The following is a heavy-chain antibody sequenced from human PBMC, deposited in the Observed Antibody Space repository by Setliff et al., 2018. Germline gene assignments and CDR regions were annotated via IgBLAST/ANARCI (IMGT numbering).Heavy chain of an antibody. Sequence: SETLSLTCTVSGGSISSHYWSWIRQPPGKGLEWIGSIYYSGSTNYNPSLKSRVTISVDTSKNQFSLKLSSVTAADTAVYYYARDGGAWLQYRGDYYGMDVWGQGTTVTVSS. V-gene: IGHV4-59*11. CDR3: ARDGGAWLQYRGDYYGMDV. CDR1: GGSISSHY. CDR2: IYYSGST. J-gene: IGHJ6*02. D-gene: IGHD2-8*02.